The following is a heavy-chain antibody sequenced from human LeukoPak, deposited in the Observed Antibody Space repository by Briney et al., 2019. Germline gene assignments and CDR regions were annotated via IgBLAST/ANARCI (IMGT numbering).Heavy chain of an antibody. CDR3: AREEGATMAANWFDP. D-gene: IGHD1-26*01. CDR1: GHTFTGYY. CDR2: INPNSGGT. Sequence: ASVKVSCKASGHTFTGYYIQWVRQAPGQGLEWMGWINPNSGGTNYAQKFQGRVTLTRDTSISTTYMELSRLRSDDTAVYYCAREEGATMAANWFDPWGQGTLVTVSS. V-gene: IGHV1-2*02. J-gene: IGHJ5*02.